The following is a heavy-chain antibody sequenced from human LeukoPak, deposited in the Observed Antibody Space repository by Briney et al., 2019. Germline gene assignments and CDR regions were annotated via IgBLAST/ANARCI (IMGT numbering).Heavy chain of an antibody. CDR1: GYTFMNYG. V-gene: IGHV1-18*04. CDR3: ARDRSKPEFIAKYDFWNGPLNF. D-gene: IGHD3-3*01. Sequence: ASVKVSCKASGYTFMNYGINWIRQAPGQGLEWLGWISAYNGNTKYADKFQDRVTLTTDTSATTAYMELRNLRVDDTAVYFCARDRSKPEFIAKYDFWNGPLNFWGQGSLVTVSS. J-gene: IGHJ4*02. CDR2: ISAYNGNT.